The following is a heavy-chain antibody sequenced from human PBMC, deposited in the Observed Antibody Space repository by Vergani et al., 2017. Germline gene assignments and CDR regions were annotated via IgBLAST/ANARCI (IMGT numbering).Heavy chain of an antibody. D-gene: IGHD3-10*01. CDR3: ARPHYYGSGSYWWFDP. CDR1: GGSISSGGYY. Sequence: QVQLQESGPGLVKPSQTLSLTCTVSGGSISSGGYYWSWIRQHPGKGLEWIGYIYYSGSTYYNPSLKSRVTISVDTSKNQFSLKLSSVTAADTAVYYCARPHYYGSGSYWWFDPWGQGTLVTVSS. J-gene: IGHJ5*02. V-gene: IGHV4-31*03. CDR2: IYYSGST.